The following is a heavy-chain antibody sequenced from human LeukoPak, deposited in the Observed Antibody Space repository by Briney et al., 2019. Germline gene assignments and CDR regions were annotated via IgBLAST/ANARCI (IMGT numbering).Heavy chain of an antibody. Sequence: SETLSLTCTVSGGSISSSSYYWSWIRQPPGKGLEWIGYIYYSGTTNYNPSLKSRVTISVDTSKNQFSLKLSSVTAADTAVYYCARETSQKGAHYMDVWGKGTTVTISS. D-gene: IGHD3-16*01. J-gene: IGHJ6*03. V-gene: IGHV4-61*01. CDR3: ARETSQKGAHYMDV. CDR1: GGSISSSSYY. CDR2: IYYSGTT.